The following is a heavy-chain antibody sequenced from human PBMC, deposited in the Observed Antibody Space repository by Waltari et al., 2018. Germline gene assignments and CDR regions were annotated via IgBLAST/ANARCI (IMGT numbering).Heavy chain of an antibody. CDR1: GYCFPSYD. J-gene: IGHJ4*02. D-gene: IGHD4-17*01. CDR3: ARSAYGEGFGDY. CDR2: MNPNSGNT. Sequence: QVQLVQSGTEVKKPGASVKVSCKASGYCFPSYDNHWVRQATGQGLEWMGWMNPNSGNTGYAQKFQGRVTMTRNTSISTAYMELSSLRSEDTAVYYCARSAYGEGFGDYWGQGTLVTVSS. V-gene: IGHV1-8*01.